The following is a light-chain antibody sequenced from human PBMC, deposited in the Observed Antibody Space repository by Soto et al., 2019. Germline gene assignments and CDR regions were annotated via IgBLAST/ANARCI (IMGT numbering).Light chain of an antibody. J-gene: IGLJ1*01. Sequence: QSVLTHPASVSGSPGQSITISCTGTSSDVGGYNYVSRYQQHPGKAPKLMIYEVSNRPSGVSNRFSGSKSGNTASLTISGLQAEDEADYYCSSYTSSSTLVFGTGTKVTVL. CDR1: SSDVGGYNY. V-gene: IGLV2-14*01. CDR2: EVS. CDR3: SSYTSSSTLV.